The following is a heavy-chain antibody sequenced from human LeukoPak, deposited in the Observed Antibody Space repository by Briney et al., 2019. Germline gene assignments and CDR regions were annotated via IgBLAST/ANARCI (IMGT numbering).Heavy chain of an antibody. J-gene: IGHJ4*02. CDR1: GFTFSTYW. CDR3: ARGGEIAALAYYFDY. CDR2: INPDGTTT. Sequence: GGSLRLSCAASGFTFSTYWMHWVRQAPGKGLVWVSRINPDGTTTSYADSVKGRFTISRDNAKDTVYLQMNSLRAEDTAVYYCARGGEIAALAYYFDYWGQGTLVTVSS. V-gene: IGHV3-74*01. D-gene: IGHD6-13*01.